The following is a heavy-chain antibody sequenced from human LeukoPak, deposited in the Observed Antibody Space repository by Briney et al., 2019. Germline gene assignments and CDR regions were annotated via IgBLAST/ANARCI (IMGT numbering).Heavy chain of an antibody. V-gene: IGHV1-46*01. CDR1: GYTFTSYY. D-gene: IGHD2-15*01. Sequence: ASVKVSCKASGYTFTSYYMHWVRQAPGQGLEWMGIINPSGGSTSYAQKFQGRVTMTRDMSTGTVYMELSSLRSDDTAVYYCARVPRSGDRFDPWGQGTLVTVSS. J-gene: IGHJ5*02. CDR2: INPSGGST. CDR3: ARVPRSGDRFDP.